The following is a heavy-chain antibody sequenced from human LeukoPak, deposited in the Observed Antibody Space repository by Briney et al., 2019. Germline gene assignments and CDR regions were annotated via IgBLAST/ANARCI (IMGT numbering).Heavy chain of an antibody. CDR3: ATVTAALYYYGMEV. CDR1: GFTVSSNY. CDR2: IYSGGST. J-gene: IGHJ6*02. D-gene: IGHD2-21*02. V-gene: IGHV3-66*02. Sequence: GGSLRLSCAASGFTVSSNYMSWVRQAPGKGLEWVSVIYSGGSTYYADSVKGRFTISRDNSKNTLYLQMNSLRAEDTAVYYCATVTAALYYYGMEVWGQGTTVTVSS.